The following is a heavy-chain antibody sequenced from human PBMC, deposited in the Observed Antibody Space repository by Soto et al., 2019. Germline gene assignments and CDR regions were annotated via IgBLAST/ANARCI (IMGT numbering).Heavy chain of an antibody. CDR3: ARHKGVDDSSGYYRAGYYCGMDV. CDR1: GYSFTSYS. J-gene: IGHJ6*02. V-gene: IGHV5-51*01. D-gene: IGHD3-22*01. Sequence: PGESLKISCKGSGYSFTSYSIGWVRQMPGKGLEWMGIIYPGDSDTRYSPSSHGQVTISADKSISTAYLQWSSLKASDTAMYYCARHKGVDDSSGYYRAGYYCGMDVWGQGTTVTHSS. CDR2: IYPGDSDT.